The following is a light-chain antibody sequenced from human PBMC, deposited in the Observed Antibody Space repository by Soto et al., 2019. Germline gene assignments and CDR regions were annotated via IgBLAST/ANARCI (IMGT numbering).Light chain of an antibody. CDR1: SSNIGADYD. J-gene: IGLJ1*01. CDR2: GNA. V-gene: IGLV1-40*01. CDR3: QSYDRSLSGYV. Sequence: QSALTQPPSVSGAPGQRIIISCTGSSSNIGADYDVHWYKQFPGAAPKLLIYGNANRPSGVPDRISGSKSGTSASLAITGLQAEDEADYYCQSYDRSLSGYVFGTGTKLTVL.